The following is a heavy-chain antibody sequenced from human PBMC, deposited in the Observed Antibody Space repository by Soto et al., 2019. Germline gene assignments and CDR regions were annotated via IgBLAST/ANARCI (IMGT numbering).Heavy chain of an antibody. CDR3: TTAKFWSGVDC. CDR2: IRSKSDNGTA. Sequence: EVQLVESGGGLVKPGGSLRLSCAASGFTFRNAWMSWVRQFPGKGLEWVGRIRSKSDNGTADLAAPVTGRFTISRDDSKNMLYLQMNSLKTEDAAVYYSTTAKFWSGVDCWGQGALVTVSS. D-gene: IGHD3-3*01. CDR1: GFTFRNAW. V-gene: IGHV3-15*01. J-gene: IGHJ4*02.